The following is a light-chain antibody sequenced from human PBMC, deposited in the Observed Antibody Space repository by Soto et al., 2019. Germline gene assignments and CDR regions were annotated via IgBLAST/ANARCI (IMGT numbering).Light chain of an antibody. J-gene: IGLJ7*01. CDR1: RSDVGGYSY. V-gene: IGLV2-14*01. CDR2: EVS. Sequence: QSVLTQPASVSGSPGQPITISFTGTRSDVGGYSYVAWYQQQPGKAHKLMLYEVSNRPSGVSNRFSGSKSGNTASLTISGLQAEDEADYYCSSYTSRSTLDYVFGSGTQLTVL. CDR3: SSYTSRSTLDYV.